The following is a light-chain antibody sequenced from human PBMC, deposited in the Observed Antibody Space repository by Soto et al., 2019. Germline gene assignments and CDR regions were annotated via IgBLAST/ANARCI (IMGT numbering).Light chain of an antibody. V-gene: IGLV2-14*03. CDR3: SSYTTTSTLIV. CDR1: SSDVGGYNY. CDR2: DVT. J-gene: IGLJ2*01. Sequence: QSALTQPASVSGSPGQSITISCTGSSSDVGGYNYVSWYQHHPGRAPKLIIYDVTNRPSGVSLRFSGSKSGNTASLPISGLRAEDEADYYCSSYTTTSTLIVFGAGTKLTVL.